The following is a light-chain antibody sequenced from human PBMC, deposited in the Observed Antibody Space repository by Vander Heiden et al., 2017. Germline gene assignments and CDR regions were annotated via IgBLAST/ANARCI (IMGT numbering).Light chain of an antibody. CDR3: SSHAGSNNYA. V-gene: IGLV2-8*01. CDR2: EDT. Sequence: QSALTQPPSASGSPGHPVTVSCTGTTSDVVAYNYVSWYQQHPGKAPIINYEDTKRPSGVPDRFSASKSGDTASLTVSGLQAEDEADYYCSSHAGSNNYAFGTGTKVTVL. CDR1: TSDVVAYNY. J-gene: IGLJ1*01.